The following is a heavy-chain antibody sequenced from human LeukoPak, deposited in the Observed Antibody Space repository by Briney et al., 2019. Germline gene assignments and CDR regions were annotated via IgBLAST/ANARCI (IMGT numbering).Heavy chain of an antibody. CDR2: VIPIFGTA. V-gene: IGHV1-69*13. J-gene: IGHJ4*02. CDR1: GGTFSSYA. CDR3: ANIGGVAVAGSYYFDY. D-gene: IGHD6-19*01. Sequence: SVKVSCKASGGTFSSYAISWVRQAPGQGLEWMGGVIPIFGTANYAQKFQGRVTITADESTSTAYMELSSLRSEDTAVYYCANIGGVAVAGSYYFDYWGQGTLVTVSS.